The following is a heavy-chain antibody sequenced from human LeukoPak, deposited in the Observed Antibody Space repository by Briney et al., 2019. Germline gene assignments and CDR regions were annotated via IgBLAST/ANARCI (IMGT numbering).Heavy chain of an antibody. CDR2: LYDSGSS. V-gene: IGHV4-38-2*02. CDR3: ARGVGYDDTLGSYYGFFDY. CDR1: GYSISRAYS. Sequence: SETLSLTCSVSGYSISRAYSWGWVRQPPGKGLEWIGSLYDSGSSYYNPSLKSRVTLSVDTSKNELSLQLNSVTAADTAVYFCARGVGYDDTLGSYYGFFDYWGQGTLVAVSS. J-gene: IGHJ4*02. D-gene: IGHD3-22*01.